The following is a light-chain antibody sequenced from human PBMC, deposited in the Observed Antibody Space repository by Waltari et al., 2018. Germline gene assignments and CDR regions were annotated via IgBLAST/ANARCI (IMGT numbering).Light chain of an antibody. CDR3: QQYFNYPPL. CDR2: WAS. V-gene: IGKV4-1*01. Sequence: DIVVTQSPASLALSLGESATIDCKASQTLLYNANKKNYLAWYQQKPGQPPKLLIYWASTREVGVPERFRGSGSGTDFALTINDLQPEDVAVYFCQQYFNYPPLFGQGTRLEI. CDR1: QTLLYNANKKNY. J-gene: IGKJ2*01.